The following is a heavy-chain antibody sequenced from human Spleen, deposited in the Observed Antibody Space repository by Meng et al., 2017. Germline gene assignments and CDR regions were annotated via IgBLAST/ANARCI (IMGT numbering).Heavy chain of an antibody. Sequence: QVQLVQAGAEVKKPGASVKVSCKASGYTFTNYYIHWVRQAPGQGLEWMGMINPSNGFTTYAQKFQGRVTMTGDTSTSTVYMELSSLRSEDTAVYYCVRDQTGATLFDYWGQGTLVTVSS. CDR1: GYTFTNYY. CDR3: VRDQTGATLFDY. J-gene: IGHJ4*02. D-gene: IGHD7-27*01. CDR2: INPSNGFT. V-gene: IGHV1-46*01.